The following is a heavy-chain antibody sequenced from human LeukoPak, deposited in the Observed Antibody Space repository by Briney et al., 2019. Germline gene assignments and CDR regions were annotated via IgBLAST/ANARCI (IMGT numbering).Heavy chain of an antibody. CDR2: ISATGGTI. J-gene: IGHJ4*02. CDR3: AKGGFWSGYEN. Sequence: GGSLRLSCAASGFTFSSNGMNWVRQAPGKGLEWVSYISATGGTIYYADSVKGRFTISRDNAKNSLYLQMNSLRAEDTAVYYCAKGGFWSGYENWGQGTLVTVSS. CDR1: GFTFSSNG. V-gene: IGHV3-48*03. D-gene: IGHD3-3*01.